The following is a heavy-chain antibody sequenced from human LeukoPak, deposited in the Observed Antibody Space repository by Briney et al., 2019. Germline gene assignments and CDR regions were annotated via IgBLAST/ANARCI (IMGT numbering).Heavy chain of an antibody. D-gene: IGHD6-13*01. Sequence: GGSLRLSCAASAFTFSSYAMSWVSQDPGKGMEGVSAISSSGGSTYYADSVKGLFTISRDNSKNTLYLQMNSLRAEDTAVYYCAKDIAAAGPDAFDIWGQGTMVTVSS. J-gene: IGHJ3*02. CDR1: AFTFSSYA. CDR2: ISSSGGST. V-gene: IGHV3-23*01. CDR3: AKDIAAAGPDAFDI.